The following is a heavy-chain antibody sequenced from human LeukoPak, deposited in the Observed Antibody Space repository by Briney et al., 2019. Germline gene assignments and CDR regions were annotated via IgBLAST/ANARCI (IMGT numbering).Heavy chain of an antibody. CDR3: ARSVLRYFDWLLRDYYYYGMDV. CDR1: GFTVSSNY. V-gene: IGHV3-66*01. Sequence: GGSLRLSCAASGFTVSSNYMSWVRQAPGKGLEWVSVIYSGCSTYYADSVKHRFTISRDNSKNTLYLQKNSLRAVDTAVYYCARSVLRYFDWLLRDYYYYGMDVWGQGTTVTVSS. J-gene: IGHJ6*02. CDR2: IYSGCST. D-gene: IGHD3-9*01.